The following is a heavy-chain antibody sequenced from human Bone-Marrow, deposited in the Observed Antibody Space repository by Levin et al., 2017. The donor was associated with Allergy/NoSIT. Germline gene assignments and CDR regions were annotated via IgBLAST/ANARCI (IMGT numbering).Heavy chain of an antibody. CDR3: AALYSSSGYGFDP. CDR2: IYSCGST. Sequence: GESLKISCAASGFTVSSNYMSWVRQAPGKGLEWVSVIYSCGSTYYADSVKGRFTISRDNSKNTLYLQMNSLRAEDTAVYYCAALYSSSGYGFDPWGQGTLVTVSS. D-gene: IGHD6-13*01. CDR1: GFTVSSNY. J-gene: IGHJ5*02. V-gene: IGHV3-66*03.